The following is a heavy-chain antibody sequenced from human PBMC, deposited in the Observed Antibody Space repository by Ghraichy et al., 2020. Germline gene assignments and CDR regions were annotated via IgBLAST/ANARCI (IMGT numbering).Heavy chain of an antibody. CDR1: GFTFSSYA. J-gene: IGHJ4*02. Sequence: GGSLRLSCAASGFTFSSYAMSWVRQAPGKGLEWVSAISGSGGSAYYADSVKGRFTISRDNSKNTLYLQMNSLRAEDTAVYYCAKDLRVGYYGSGSYPIDYWGQGTLVTVAS. V-gene: IGHV3-23*01. CDR2: ISGSGGSA. D-gene: IGHD3-10*01. CDR3: AKDLRVGYYGSGSYPIDY.